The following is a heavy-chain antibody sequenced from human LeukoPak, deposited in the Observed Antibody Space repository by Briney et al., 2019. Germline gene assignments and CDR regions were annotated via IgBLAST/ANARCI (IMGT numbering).Heavy chain of an antibody. Sequence: GRSLRLSCAASGFTFSSYAMHWVRQAPGKGLEWVAVISYDGSNKYYADSVKGRFTISRDNSKNTLYLQMNSLRAEGTAVYYCAREGSDIVVVPAAAPAFVGDNWFDPWGQGTLVTVSS. J-gene: IGHJ5*02. D-gene: IGHD2-2*01. CDR1: GFTFSSYA. CDR3: AREGSDIVVVPAAAPAFVGDNWFDP. V-gene: IGHV3-30-3*01. CDR2: ISYDGSNK.